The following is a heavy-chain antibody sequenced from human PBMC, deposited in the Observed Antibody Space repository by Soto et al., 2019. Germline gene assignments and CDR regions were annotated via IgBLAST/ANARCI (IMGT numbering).Heavy chain of an antibody. D-gene: IGHD6-19*01. CDR2: FYYSGST. V-gene: IGHV4-30-4*08. J-gene: IGHJ6*02. CDR1: GGSLSSGHYY. Sequence: QVQLQESGPGLVKPSQTLSLTCSLSGGSLSSGHYYWTWIRQPPGKGLEWIGYFYYSGSTYYNPSLKSRLTISKDRTKNQFSLNLTSVTAADTAVYYCARAGATTSAGYYYYGLDVGGQGTTVTVSS. CDR3: ARAGATTSAGYYYYGLDV.